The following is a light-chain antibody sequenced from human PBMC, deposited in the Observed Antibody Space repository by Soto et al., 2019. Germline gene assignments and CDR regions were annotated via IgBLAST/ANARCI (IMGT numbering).Light chain of an antibody. J-gene: IGKJ5*01. V-gene: IGKV1D-12*01. Sequence: DIQLTQSPSSASASVGDRVTITWRASQDIAGYLAWYQHKPGRTPELLIHGASRLQSGVPARFSGSGSGTDFTLSINSLQPEDCTTYYCQLAYSFLIRFGQGGRLEIK. CDR2: GAS. CDR3: QLAYSFLIR. CDR1: QDIAGY.